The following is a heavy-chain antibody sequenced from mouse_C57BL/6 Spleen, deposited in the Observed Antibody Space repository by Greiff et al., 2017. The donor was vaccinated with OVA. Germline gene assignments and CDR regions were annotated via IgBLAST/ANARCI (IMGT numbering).Heavy chain of an antibody. Sequence: VQLQQPGAELVKPGASVKMSCKASGYTFTSYWITWVKQRPGQGLEWIGDIYPGSGSTNYNEKFKSKATLTVDTSASTAYMQLSSLTSEDAAVYYCARVCYPAWFAYWGQGTLVTVSA. J-gene: IGHJ3*01. CDR2: IYPGSGST. V-gene: IGHV1-55*01. D-gene: IGHD2-12*01. CDR3: ARVCYPAWFAY. CDR1: GYTFTSYW.